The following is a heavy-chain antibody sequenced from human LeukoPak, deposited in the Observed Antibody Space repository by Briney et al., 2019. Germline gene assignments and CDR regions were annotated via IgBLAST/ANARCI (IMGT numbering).Heavy chain of an antibody. D-gene: IGHD1-26*01. CDR3: ARDAPEGEWEPLYYYYYGMDV. CDR1: GFTFSSYA. J-gene: IGHJ6*02. CDR2: ISGSGGST. Sequence: GSLRLSCAASGFTFSSYAMSWVRQAPGKGLEWVSAISGSGGSTYYADSVKGRFTISRDNSKNTLYLQMNSLRAEDTAVYYCARDAPEGEWEPLYYYYYGMDVWGQGTTVTVSS. V-gene: IGHV3-23*01.